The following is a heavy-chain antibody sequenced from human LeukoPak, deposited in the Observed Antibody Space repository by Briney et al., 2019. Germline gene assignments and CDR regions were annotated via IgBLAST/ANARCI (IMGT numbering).Heavy chain of an antibody. J-gene: IGHJ3*02. Sequence: ASVKVSCKTSGYTLNNYYMHWVRQAPGQGLEWMGWVYPNSGDTKYAQNFQDRVTMSGDTSIGTAYMELRGLRSDDMAIYYCARENMSLGAFDIWGQGTMVTVSS. D-gene: IGHD1/OR15-1a*01. V-gene: IGHV1-2*02. CDR3: ARENMSLGAFDI. CDR1: GYTLNNYY. CDR2: VYPNSGDT.